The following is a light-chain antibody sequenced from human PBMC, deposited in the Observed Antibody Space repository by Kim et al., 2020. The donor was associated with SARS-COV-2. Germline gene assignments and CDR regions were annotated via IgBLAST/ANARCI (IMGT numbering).Light chain of an antibody. V-gene: IGLV3-21*04. Sequence: SYELTQPPSVSVAPGKTARITCGGYNIGSKSVHWYQQKPGQAPVLVISYDTDRPSGIPERFSGSNSGNTATLTISRAEAGDEADYYCQVWDSSSDHRVLFGGGTQLTV. CDR3: QVWDSSSDHRVL. CDR2: YDT. CDR1: NIGSKS. J-gene: IGLJ2*01.